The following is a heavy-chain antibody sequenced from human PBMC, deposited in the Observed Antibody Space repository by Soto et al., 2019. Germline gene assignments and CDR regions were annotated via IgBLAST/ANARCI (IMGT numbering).Heavy chain of an antibody. V-gene: IGHV1-24*01. D-gene: IGHD3-3*01. Sequence: VKVSCKVSGYTLTELSMHWVRQAPGKGLEWMGGFDPEDGETIYAQKFQGRVTMTEDTSTDTAYMELSSLRSEDTAVYYCATGIPSFGVVITFDYWGQGTLVTVSS. CDR1: GYTLTELS. J-gene: IGHJ4*02. CDR2: FDPEDGET. CDR3: ATGIPSFGVVITFDY.